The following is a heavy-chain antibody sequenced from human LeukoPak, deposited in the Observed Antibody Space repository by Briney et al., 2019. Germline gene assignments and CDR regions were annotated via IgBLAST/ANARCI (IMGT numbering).Heavy chain of an antibody. Sequence: ASVKVSCKASGYTFTGYYMHWARQAPGQGLEWMGWINPNSGGTNYAQKFQGRVTMTRDTSISTAYMELSRLRSDDTAVYYCARSRITIFGVVIISYYFDYWGQGTLVTVSS. CDR3: ARSRITIFGVVIISYYFDY. D-gene: IGHD3-3*01. CDR1: GYTFTGYY. J-gene: IGHJ4*02. V-gene: IGHV1-2*02. CDR2: INPNSGGT.